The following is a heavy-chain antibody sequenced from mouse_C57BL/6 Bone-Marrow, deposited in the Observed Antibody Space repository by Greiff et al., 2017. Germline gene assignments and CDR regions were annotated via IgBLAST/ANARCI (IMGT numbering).Heavy chain of an antibody. J-gene: IGHJ2*01. Sequence: EVKLQESGAELVRPGASVKLSCTASGFNIKDDYMHWVKQRPEQGLEWIGWIDPENGDTEYASKFQGKATITADTSSNTAYLQISSLTSEDTAVYYCTNYGKGYWGQGTTLTVSS. V-gene: IGHV14-4*01. CDR3: TNYGKGY. D-gene: IGHD2-1*01. CDR2: IDPENGDT. CDR1: GFNIKDDY.